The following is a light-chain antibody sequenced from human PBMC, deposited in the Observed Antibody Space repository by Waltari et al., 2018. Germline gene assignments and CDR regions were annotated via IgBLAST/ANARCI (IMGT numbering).Light chain of an antibody. V-gene: IGLV2-23*01. Sequence: QSALTQPASVSGSPGQSITISCTGTSSDVGSYNLVSGYQQHPGKAPKLLIYEGSKRPSGVSNRFSGSKSGNTASLTISGLQAEDEADYYCCSYAGGSTYVFGTGTKVTVL. CDR2: EGS. CDR1: SSDVGSYNL. CDR3: CSYAGGSTYV. J-gene: IGLJ1*01.